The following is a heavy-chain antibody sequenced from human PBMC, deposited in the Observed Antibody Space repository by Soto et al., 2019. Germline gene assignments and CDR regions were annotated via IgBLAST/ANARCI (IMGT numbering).Heavy chain of an antibody. CDR1: GFSVSSNY. CDR2: IYSGGST. V-gene: IGHV3-53*01. Sequence: PGGSLRLSCAASGFSVSSNYMSWVRQAPGKGLEWVSVIYSGGSTYYGDAVKGRFTISRERSQNTLYLQMNSLRVEDTAVYYCARDFPLSEYRFSGSYYYNYWGQGTLVTVSS. D-gene: IGHD1-26*01. CDR3: ARDFPLSEYRFSGSYYYNY. J-gene: IGHJ4*02.